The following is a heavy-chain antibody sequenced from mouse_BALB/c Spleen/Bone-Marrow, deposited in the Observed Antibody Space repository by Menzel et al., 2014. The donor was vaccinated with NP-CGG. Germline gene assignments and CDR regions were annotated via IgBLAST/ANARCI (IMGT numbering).Heavy chain of an antibody. CDR3: ARGYSNNYAMDY. V-gene: IGHV1S137*01. D-gene: IGHD2-5*01. CDR1: GYTFXDYA. J-gene: IGHJ4*01. CDR2: INTYFGDI. Sequence: VKLMESGAELVRPGVSVKISCKGSGYTFXDYAMHWVKQSHAESLEWIGVINTYFGDISYNQKFKGKATIAVDKTSRTVYMELARLTAEDSAIYYCARGYSNNYAMDYWGQGTSVTVSS.